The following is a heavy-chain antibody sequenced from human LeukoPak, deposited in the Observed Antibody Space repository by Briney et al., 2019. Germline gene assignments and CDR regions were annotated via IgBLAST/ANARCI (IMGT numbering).Heavy chain of an antibody. CDR3: ARDYPSDILTGYYPGDY. CDR1: GYTFTSYG. Sequence: GASVKVSCKASGYTFTSYGISWVRQAPGQGLEWMGWISAYNGNTNYAQKLQGRVTMTTDTSTSTAYMELRSLRSDDTAVYYCARDYPSDILTGYYPGDYWGQGTLVTVSS. J-gene: IGHJ4*02. D-gene: IGHD3-9*01. V-gene: IGHV1-18*01. CDR2: ISAYNGNT.